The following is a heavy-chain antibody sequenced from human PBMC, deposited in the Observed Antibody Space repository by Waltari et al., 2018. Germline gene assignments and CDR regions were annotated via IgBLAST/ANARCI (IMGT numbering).Heavy chain of an antibody. D-gene: IGHD4-17*01. CDR1: GFTFSSYS. CDR2: ISGTSHYI. Sequence: EVQVVESGGGLVKPGGSLRLSGTASGFTFSSYSMSWVRQAPGKGLEWVSSISGTSHYIYYSDSVRGRFTISRDNPKTSLYLQMNSLRAEDTAVYYCARGSATTVTTRGPTDYWGQGTLVTVSS. V-gene: IGHV3-21*01. J-gene: IGHJ4*02. CDR3: ARGSATTVTTRGPTDY.